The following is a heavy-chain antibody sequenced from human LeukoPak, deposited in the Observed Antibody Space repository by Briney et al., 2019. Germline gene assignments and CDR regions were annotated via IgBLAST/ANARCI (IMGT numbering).Heavy chain of an antibody. D-gene: IGHD1-14*01. CDR2: IYWDDDK. J-gene: IGHJ4*02. CDR3: AHFRPDDARLDY. Sequence: SGPTLVKPTQTLTLTCTCSGFSLSTSGVGVAWIRQPPGKALEWLALIYWDDDKRYSPSLKSRLTITKDTSKNQVVLTMTNMDPVDTATYYCAHFRPDDARLDYWGQGTLVTVSS. CDR1: GFSLSTSGVG. V-gene: IGHV2-5*02.